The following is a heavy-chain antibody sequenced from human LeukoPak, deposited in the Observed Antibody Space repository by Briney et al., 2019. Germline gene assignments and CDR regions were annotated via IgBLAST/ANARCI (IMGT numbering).Heavy chain of an antibody. Sequence: GGSLRLSCAASGFTFDDYAMHWVRQAPGKGLEWVSGISWNSGSIGYADSVKGRFTISRDNAKNSLYLQMNSLRAEDTAVYYCAMAGFFDYWGQGTLVTVSS. D-gene: IGHD5-24*01. CDR2: ISWNSGSI. V-gene: IGHV3-9*01. CDR3: AMAGFFDY. CDR1: GFTFDDYA. J-gene: IGHJ4*02.